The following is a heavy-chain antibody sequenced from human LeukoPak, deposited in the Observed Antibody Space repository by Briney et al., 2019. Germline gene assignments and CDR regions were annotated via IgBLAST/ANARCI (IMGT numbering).Heavy chain of an antibody. CDR1: GGSISSYY. D-gene: IGHD4-17*01. J-gene: IGHJ4*02. CDR2: IYYSGST. Sequence: SETLSLTCTVSGGSISSYYWSWIRQPPGKGLEWIGYIYYSGSTNYNPSLKSRVTISVDTSKNQFSLKLSSVTAADTAVYYCATLYGDSDYWGQGTLVTVSS. CDR3: ATLYGDSDY. V-gene: IGHV4-59*08.